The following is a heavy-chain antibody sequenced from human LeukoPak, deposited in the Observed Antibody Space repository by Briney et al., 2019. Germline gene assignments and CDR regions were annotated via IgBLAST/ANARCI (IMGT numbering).Heavy chain of an antibody. Sequence: GGSLRLSCAASGFTLSSYWMHWVRQAPGMGLVWVSRINTDGSSTTYADSVKGRFTISRDSAKNTLYLQMNSLRAEDTAVYYCARTVPGYFFDSWGQGTLVTVSS. V-gene: IGHV3-74*01. CDR3: ARTVPGYFFDS. CDR1: GFTLSSYW. J-gene: IGHJ4*02. D-gene: IGHD3-10*01. CDR2: INTDGSST.